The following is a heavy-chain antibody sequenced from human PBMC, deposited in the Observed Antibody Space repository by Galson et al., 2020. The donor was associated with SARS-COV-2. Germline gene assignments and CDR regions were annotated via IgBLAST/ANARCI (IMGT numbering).Heavy chain of an antibody. CDR2: IYYSGST. Sequence: ETSETLSLTCTVSGGSISSYYWSWIRQPPGKGLEWIGYIYYSGSTNYNPSLKSRVTISVDTSKNQFSLKLSSVTAADTAVYYCARGSLRTKGGDYWGQGTLVTVSS. CDR1: GGSISSYY. V-gene: IGHV4-59*01. CDR3: ARGSLRTKGGDY. D-gene: IGHD1-26*01. J-gene: IGHJ4*02.